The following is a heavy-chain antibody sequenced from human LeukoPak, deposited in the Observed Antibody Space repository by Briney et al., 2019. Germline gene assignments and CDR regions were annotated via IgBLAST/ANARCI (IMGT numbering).Heavy chain of an antibody. J-gene: IGHJ6*03. CDR1: GFTFSSYW. CDR3: ARVKDPGGYYYYYYMDV. V-gene: IGHV4-34*01. D-gene: IGHD3-16*01. Sequence: GSLRLSCAASGFTFSSYWMSWVRQAPGKGLEWIGEINHSGRTNYNPSLKSRVTISVDTSKNQFSLKLSSVTAADTAVYYCARVKDPGGYYYYYYMDVWGKGTTVTVSS. CDR2: INHSGRT.